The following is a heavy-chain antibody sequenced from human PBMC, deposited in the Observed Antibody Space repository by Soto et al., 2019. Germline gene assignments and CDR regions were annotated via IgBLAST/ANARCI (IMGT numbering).Heavy chain of an antibody. D-gene: IGHD2-2*01. CDR2: ISYDGSNK. J-gene: IGHJ5*02. Sequence: GGSLRLSCAASGFTFSSYAMHWVRQAPGKGLEWVAVISYDGSNKYYADSVKGRFTISRDNSKNTLYLQMNSLRAEDTAVYYCARDRELGYCSSTSCHLGWFDPWGQGTLVTVSS. CDR3: ARDRELGYCSSTSCHLGWFDP. CDR1: GFTFSSYA. V-gene: IGHV3-30-3*01.